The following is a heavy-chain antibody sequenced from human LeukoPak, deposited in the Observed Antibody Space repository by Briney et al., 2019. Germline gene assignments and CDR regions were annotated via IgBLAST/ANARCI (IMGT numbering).Heavy chain of an antibody. V-gene: IGHV3-21*01. Sequence: GGSLRLSCAASGFTFSSYSTNWVRQAPGKGLEWVSSISSSSSYIYYADSVKGRFTISRDNAKNSLYLQMNSLRAEDTAVYYCARNPIAVAGLVDYWGQGTLVTVSS. CDR2: ISSSSSYI. CDR3: ARNPIAVAGLVDY. CDR1: GFTFSSYS. J-gene: IGHJ4*02. D-gene: IGHD6-19*01.